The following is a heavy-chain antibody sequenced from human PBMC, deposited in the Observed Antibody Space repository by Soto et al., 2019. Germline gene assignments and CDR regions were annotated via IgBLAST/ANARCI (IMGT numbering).Heavy chain of an antibody. Sequence: QLQLQESGSGLVKPSQTLSLTCAVSGGSISSGGYSWSWIRQPPGKGLEWIGYIYHSGSTYYNPSRKRRVTISVDRSKNQSSLKLSSVTAADTAVYYCARLGMASWYCTNGVCPPYFDYWGQGTLVTVSS. D-gene: IGHD2-8*01. CDR3: ARLGMASWYCTNGVCPPYFDY. V-gene: IGHV4-30-2*01. CDR2: IYHSGST. J-gene: IGHJ4*02. CDR1: GGSISSGGYS.